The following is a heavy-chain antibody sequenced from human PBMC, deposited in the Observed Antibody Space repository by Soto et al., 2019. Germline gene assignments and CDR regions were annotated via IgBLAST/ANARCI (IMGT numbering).Heavy chain of an antibody. D-gene: IGHD3-9*01. CDR3: ANRGRYFDWADAFDI. V-gene: IGHV3-23*01. J-gene: IGHJ3*02. CDR2: ISGSGGTT. Sequence: EVQLLESGGGLVQPGGSPRLSCVVSGMSFSNHTMTWVRQAPGKGLEWVSGISGSGGTTYYADSVKGRFTISRDNSKNTLYLQMNSLRAEDTAVYYCANRGRYFDWADAFDIWGQGTMVTVSS. CDR1: GMSFSNHT.